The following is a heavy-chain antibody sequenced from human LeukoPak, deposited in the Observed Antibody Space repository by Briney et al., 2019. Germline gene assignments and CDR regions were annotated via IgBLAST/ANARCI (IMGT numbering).Heavy chain of an antibody. CDR3: ARDLGYCSGGSCYRYAAFDY. D-gene: IGHD2-15*01. CDR1: GGTFSSYA. J-gene: IGHJ4*02. CDR2: IIPILGIA. Sequence: ASVKVSCKASGGTFSSYAISWVRQAPGQGLEWMGRIIPILGIANYAQKFQGRVTMTTDTSTSTAYMELRSLRSDDTAVYYCARDLGYCSGGSCYRYAAFDYWGQGTLVTVSS. V-gene: IGHV1-69*04.